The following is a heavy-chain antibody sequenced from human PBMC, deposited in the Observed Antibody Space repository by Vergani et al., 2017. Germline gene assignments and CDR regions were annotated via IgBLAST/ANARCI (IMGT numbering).Heavy chain of an antibody. J-gene: IGHJ4*02. V-gene: IGHV1-46*03. CDR1: GYIFSNYY. D-gene: IGHD3-9*01. CDR2: INPSGGHT. Sequence: QVQLVQSGAAVKKPGASAKVSCTASGYIFSNYYMHWVRQAPGQGLEWMGIINPSGGHTNYAQKFQGRVTMTRDTSTSTVYMELSSLRSEDTAIYYCARGDYGILTGYRYWGQGTLVTVSA. CDR3: ARGDYGILTGYRY.